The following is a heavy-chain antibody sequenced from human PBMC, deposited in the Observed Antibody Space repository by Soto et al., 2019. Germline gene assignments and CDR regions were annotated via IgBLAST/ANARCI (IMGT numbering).Heavy chain of an antibody. CDR2: IRSKANSYAT. CDR1: GFTFSGSA. D-gene: IGHD2-15*01. CDR3: TTRDLGYCSGGNCYFVDFDY. Sequence: EVQLVESGGGLVQPGGSLKLSCAASGFTFSGSAMHWVRQASGKGLEWVGRIRSKANSYATEYAASVKGRFTISRDYSKNTAYLQMNSLKTEETSVYYCTTRDLGYCSGGNCYFVDFDYWGQGTLLPISS. J-gene: IGHJ4*02. V-gene: IGHV3-73*02.